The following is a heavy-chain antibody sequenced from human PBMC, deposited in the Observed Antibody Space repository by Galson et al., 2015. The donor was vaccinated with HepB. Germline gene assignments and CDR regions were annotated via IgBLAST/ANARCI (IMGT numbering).Heavy chain of an antibody. D-gene: IGHD6-13*01. CDR2: IYYSGST. CDR3: ARERYSSPVFDY. CDR1: GGSISSGDYY. Sequence: TLSLTCTVSGGSISSGDYYWSWIRQPPGKGLEWIGYIYYSGSTYYNPSLKSRVTISVDTSKNQFSLKLSSVTAADTAVYYCARERYSSPVFDYWGQGTLVTVSS. J-gene: IGHJ4*02. V-gene: IGHV4-30-4*01.